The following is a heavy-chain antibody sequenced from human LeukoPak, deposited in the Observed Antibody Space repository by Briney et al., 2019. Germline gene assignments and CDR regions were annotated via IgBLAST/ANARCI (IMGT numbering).Heavy chain of an antibody. J-gene: IGHJ4*02. CDR3: ARDSYYYDSSGYYYLFDY. V-gene: IGHV1-18*01. CDR1: GYTFTSYG. Sequence: ASVKVSCKASGYTFTSYGISWVRQAPGQGLEWMGWISACNGNTNYAQKLQGRVTMTTDTSTSTAYMELRSLRSDDTAVYYCARDSYYYDSSGYYYLFDYWGQGTLVTVSS. D-gene: IGHD3-22*01. CDR2: ISACNGNT.